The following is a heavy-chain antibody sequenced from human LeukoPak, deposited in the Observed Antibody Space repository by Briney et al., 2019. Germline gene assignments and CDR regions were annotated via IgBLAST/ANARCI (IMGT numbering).Heavy chain of an antibody. J-gene: IGHJ5*02. D-gene: IGHD1-26*01. V-gene: IGHV3-48*01. CDR1: GFTFSIYT. Sequence: GGSLRLSCAASGFTFSIYTMNWVRQAPGKGLEWISYISTNSGTIWYADSVMGRFSISRDNAKNSLFLHMNSLRAEDTAVYYCVRDLTIVGVAQVHHWGQGTLVTVSS. CDR3: VRDLTIVGVAQVHH. CDR2: ISTNSGTI.